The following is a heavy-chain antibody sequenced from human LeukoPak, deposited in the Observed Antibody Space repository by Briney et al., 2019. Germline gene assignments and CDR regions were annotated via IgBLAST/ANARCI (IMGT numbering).Heavy chain of an antibody. J-gene: IGHJ3*02. CDR2: ISGSGGST. CDR3: AKDLAYYYDSSGYYSPDDAFDI. Sequence: GGSLRLSCAASGFTFSTYGMHWVRQAPGKGLEWVSAISGSGGSTYYADSVKGRFTISRDNSKNTLYLQMNSLRAEDTAVYYCAKDLAYYYDSSGYYSPDDAFDIWGQGTMVTVSS. D-gene: IGHD3-22*01. V-gene: IGHV3-23*01. CDR1: GFTFSTYG.